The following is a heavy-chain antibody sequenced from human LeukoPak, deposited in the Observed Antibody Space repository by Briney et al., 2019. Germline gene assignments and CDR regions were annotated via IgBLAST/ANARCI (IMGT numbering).Heavy chain of an antibody. CDR2: IYYSGST. V-gene: IGHV4-59*01. CDR3: ARGKGHPGSYYYYYMDV. D-gene: IGHD3-10*01. CDR1: GGSISSYY. J-gene: IGHJ6*03. Sequence: PSETLSLTCTVSGGSISSYYWSWIRQPPGKGLEWIGYIYYSGSTNYNPSLKSRVTISVDTSKNQFSLKLSSVTAADTAVYYCARGKGHPGSYYYYYMDVWGKGTTVTVSS.